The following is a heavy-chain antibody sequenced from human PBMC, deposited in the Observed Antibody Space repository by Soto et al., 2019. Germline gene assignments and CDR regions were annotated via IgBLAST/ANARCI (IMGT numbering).Heavy chain of an antibody. D-gene: IGHD6-25*01. CDR1: GFTFSGYA. CDR2: TNHDGSEK. CDR3: VTSANHYWDL. J-gene: IGHJ5*02. Sequence: PGGSLRLSCAASGFTFSGYAMSWVRQAPGKGLEWVSTTNHDGSEKSYADSVKGRFTISRDNAKNSLYLQMNSLRAEDTAVYYCVTSANHYWDLWGQGTLVTVSS. V-gene: IGHV3-7*01.